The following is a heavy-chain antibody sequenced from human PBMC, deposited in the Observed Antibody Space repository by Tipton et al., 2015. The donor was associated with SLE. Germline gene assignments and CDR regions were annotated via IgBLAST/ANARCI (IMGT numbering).Heavy chain of an antibody. CDR2: IYYSGST. Sequence: TLSLTCTVSGGSISSYYWSWIRQPPGKGLEWIGYIYYSGSTNYNPSLKSRVTISVDTSKNQFSLKLSSVTAADTAVYYCARDDGGGYNENDYWGQGTLVTVSS. V-gene: IGHV4-59*12. J-gene: IGHJ4*02. D-gene: IGHD5-24*01. CDR3: ARDDGGGYNENDY. CDR1: GGSISSYY.